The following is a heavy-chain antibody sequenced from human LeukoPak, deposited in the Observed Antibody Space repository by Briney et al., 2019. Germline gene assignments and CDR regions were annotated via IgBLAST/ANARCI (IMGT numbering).Heavy chain of an antibody. CDR1: GFTFSSYE. D-gene: IGHD5-12*01. Sequence: PGGSLRLSCAASGFTFSSYEMNWVRRAPGKGLEWVSYISSSGSTIYYADSVKGRFTISRDNAKSTLYLQMNSLRAEDTAVYYCARGARRGYSDYWGQGTLVTVSS. V-gene: IGHV3-48*03. CDR3: ARGARRGYSDY. CDR2: ISSSGSTI. J-gene: IGHJ4*02.